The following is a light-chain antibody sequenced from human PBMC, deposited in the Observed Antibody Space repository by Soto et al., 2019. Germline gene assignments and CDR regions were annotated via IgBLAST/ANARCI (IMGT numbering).Light chain of an antibody. V-gene: IGKV3-15*01. J-gene: IGKJ4*01. CDR1: QSVRSN. CDR3: HQYNIWPPLL. CDR2: GAS. Sequence: EIVMTQSPATLSVSPGESATLSCRASQSVRSNLAGYQQKPGQAPRLLIYGASTRATGIPARFSGSVSGTEYTLSISGLQSEDFAIYYCHQYNIWPPLLFGGGTKGEIK.